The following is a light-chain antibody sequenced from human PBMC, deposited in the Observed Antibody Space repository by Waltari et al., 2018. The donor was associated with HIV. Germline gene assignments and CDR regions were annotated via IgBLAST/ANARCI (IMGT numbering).Light chain of an antibody. CDR2: EVS. Sequence: QSALTQPASVSGSPGQSITISCTGPSSDVGSYNLVSWYQQHPGKAPKLMIYEVSKRPSGVSNRFSGSKSGNTASLTISGLQAEDEADYYCCSYAGSSTFANRVFGGGTKLTVL. V-gene: IGLV2-23*02. CDR3: CSYAGSSTFANRV. J-gene: IGLJ3*02. CDR1: SSDVGSYNL.